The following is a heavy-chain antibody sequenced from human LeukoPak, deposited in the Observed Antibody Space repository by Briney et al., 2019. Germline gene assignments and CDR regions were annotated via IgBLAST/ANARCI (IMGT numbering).Heavy chain of an antibody. CDR2: IIPIFGTA. CDR1: GGTFSSYA. CDR3: ARESPYYDSSGYYSGHFDY. Sequence: SLKVSCKASGGTFSSYAISWVRQAPGQGLEWMGGIIPIFGTANYAQKFQGRVTITADESTSTAYMELSSLRSEDTAVYYCARESPYYDSSGYYSGHFDYWGPGTLVTVSS. D-gene: IGHD3-22*01. V-gene: IGHV1-69*13. J-gene: IGHJ4*02.